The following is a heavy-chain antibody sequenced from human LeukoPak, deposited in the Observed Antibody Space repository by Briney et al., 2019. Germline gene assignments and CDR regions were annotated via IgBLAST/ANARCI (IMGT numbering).Heavy chain of an antibody. CDR1: GYTLTELS. CDR2: FDPEDGET. CDR3: ARWYSLWSAFDI. Sequence: ASVKVSCKVSGYTLTELSMHWVRQAPGKGLEWMGGFDPEDGETIYAQKFQGRVTMTEDTSTDTAYMELSSLRSEDTAVYYCARWYSLWSAFDIWGQGTMVTVSS. V-gene: IGHV1-24*01. J-gene: IGHJ3*02. D-gene: IGHD2-21*01.